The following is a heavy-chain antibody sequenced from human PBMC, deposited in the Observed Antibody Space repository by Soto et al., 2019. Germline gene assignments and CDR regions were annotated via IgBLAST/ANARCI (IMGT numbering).Heavy chain of an antibody. CDR2: ISASGGTT. V-gene: IGHV3-23*01. Sequence: GGSLRLSCAASGFTFSSYAMSWVRQAPGKGLEWVSVISASGGTTYYADSVKGRFTISRDNSKNTLYLQMNSLRAEDTAVYYCAKGLNTAMAPSFDYWGQGTLVTVSS. J-gene: IGHJ4*02. D-gene: IGHD5-18*01. CDR3: AKGLNTAMAPSFDY. CDR1: GFTFSSYA.